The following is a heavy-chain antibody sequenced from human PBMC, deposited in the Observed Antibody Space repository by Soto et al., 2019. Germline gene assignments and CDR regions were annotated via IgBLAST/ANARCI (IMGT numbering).Heavy chain of an antibody. J-gene: IGHJ1*01. Sequence: QVQVQESGPGLVKPSETLSLTCAVSGVSVTSGSHHFLWIRQPPGKGLEWIGQTGRTNYNTSLKSRISIALDTSKNRFSLKLSSVTSADTAVYYCGVYKAGSGGNGDCGQGTLVTISS. CDR2: QTGRT. V-gene: IGHV4-61*01. D-gene: IGHD6-19*01. CDR1: GVSVTSGSHH. CDR3: GVYKAGSGGNGD.